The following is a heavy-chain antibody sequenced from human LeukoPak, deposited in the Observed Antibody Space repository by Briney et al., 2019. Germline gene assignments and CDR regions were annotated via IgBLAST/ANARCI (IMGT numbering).Heavy chain of an antibody. D-gene: IGHD3-3*01. V-gene: IGHV4-34*01. CDR1: GGSFSGYY. J-gene: IGHJ4*02. CDR2: INHSGST. CDR3: ARGTYYDFWSGYRRGYYFDY. Sequence: SETLSLTCAVYGGSFSGYYWSWIRQPPGKGLEWIGEINHSGSTNYNPSLKSRVTISVDTSKNQFSLKLSSVTAADTAVYYCARGTYYDFWSGYRRGYYFDYWGQGVLVTVSS.